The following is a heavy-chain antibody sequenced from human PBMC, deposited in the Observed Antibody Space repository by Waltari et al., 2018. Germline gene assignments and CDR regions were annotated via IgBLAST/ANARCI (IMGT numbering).Heavy chain of an antibody. CDR3: ASVADTGYKTN. V-gene: IGHV3-30-3*01. CDR1: GVTFHNYD. J-gene: IGHJ4*02. D-gene: IGHD5-12*01. CDR2: ISVESNNK. Sequence: QVDLVESGGGVVQPGRSLRLSCAASGVTFHNYDMHWVRQARGKGLEWVASISVESNNKYYTDSVKGRLTISRENSKNRLYLEMNSLGTEDTALYYCASVADTGYKTNWGQGTLVTVSS.